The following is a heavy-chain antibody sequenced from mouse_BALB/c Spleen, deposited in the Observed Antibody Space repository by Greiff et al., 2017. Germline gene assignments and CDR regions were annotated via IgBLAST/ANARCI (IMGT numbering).Heavy chain of an antibody. CDR3: ARLSTMISWFAY. V-gene: IGHV5-9-4*01. CDR2: ISSGGSYT. CDR1: GFTFSSYA. D-gene: IGHD2-4*01. J-gene: IGHJ3*01. Sequence: EVMLVESGGGLVKPGGSLKLSCAASGFTFSSYAMSWVRQSPEKRLEWVAEISSGGSYTYYPDTVTGRFTISRDNAKNTLYLEMSSLRSEDTAMYYCARLSTMISWFAYWGQGTLVTVSA.